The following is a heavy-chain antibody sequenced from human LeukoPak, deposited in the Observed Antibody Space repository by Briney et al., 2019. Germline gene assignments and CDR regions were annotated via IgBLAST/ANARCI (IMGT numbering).Heavy chain of an antibody. V-gene: IGHV4-34*01. D-gene: IGHD3-10*01. CDR3: ARGSKYYYGSGSYYTDY. CDR1: GGSFSGYY. Sequence: SETLSLTCAVYGGSFSGYYWSWIRQPPGKGLEWIGEINHSGSTNYNPSLKSRVTISVDTSKNQFSLKLSSVTAADTAVYYCARGSKYYYGSGSYYTDYRGQGTLVTVSS. CDR2: INHSGST. J-gene: IGHJ4*02.